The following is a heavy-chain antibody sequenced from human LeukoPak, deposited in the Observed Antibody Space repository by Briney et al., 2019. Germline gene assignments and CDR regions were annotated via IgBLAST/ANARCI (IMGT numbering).Heavy chain of an antibody. CDR2: IYSGGST. CDR3: AREVIAAAGPHFDY. D-gene: IGHD6-13*01. V-gene: IGHV3-66*01. CDR1: GFTVSSNY. J-gene: IGHJ4*02. Sequence: GGSLRLSCAASGFTVSSNYMSWVRQAPGKGLEWVSVIYSGGSTYYADSVKGRFTISRDNSKNTLYLQMNSLRAEDTAVYYCAREVIAAAGPHFDYWGRGTLVTVSS.